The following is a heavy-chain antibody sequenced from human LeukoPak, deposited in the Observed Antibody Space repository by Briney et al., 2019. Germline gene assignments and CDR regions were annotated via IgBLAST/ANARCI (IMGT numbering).Heavy chain of an antibody. D-gene: IGHD4-17*01. CDR2: IRGSGATA. J-gene: IGHJ4*02. CDR1: GFTFSNYD. V-gene: IGHV3-23*01. CDR3: ARGHGDYYPGNYVAY. Sequence: GGSLRLSCVASGFTFSNYDMTWVRQAPGKGLEWVSSIRGSGATAFYADSVTGRFTISRDNSNNTLSPQMNSLRVDDTAIYYCARGHGDYYPGNYVAYWGQGAQVTVSS.